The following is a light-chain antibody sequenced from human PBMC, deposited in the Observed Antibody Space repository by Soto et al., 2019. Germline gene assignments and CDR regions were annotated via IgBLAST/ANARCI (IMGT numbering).Light chain of an antibody. J-gene: IGKJ2*01. V-gene: IGKV1-6*01. CDR3: LQDYNYPFT. CDR2: GAS. CDR1: QDIRKD. Sequence: ASQMTQSPSSLSSSVGVRVTITCRASQDIRKDLAWYQQKPGKAPQILIYGASTLQTGVASRFSGSGSATDFTLTISSLQPEDSAAYYCLQDYNYPFTFGQGTKVDIK.